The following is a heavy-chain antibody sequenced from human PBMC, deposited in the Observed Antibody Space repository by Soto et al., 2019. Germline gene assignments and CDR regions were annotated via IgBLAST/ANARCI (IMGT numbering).Heavy chain of an antibody. J-gene: IGHJ5*02. CDR1: GFTFSSYW. D-gene: IGHD1-7*01. CDR2: IKQDGSEK. CDR3: TRDSAGTTQSVRFDP. Sequence: PGGSLRLSCAASGFTFSSYWMSWVRQAPGKGLEWVANIKQDGSEKYYVDSVKGRFTISRDNAKNSLYLQMNSLRAEDTAVYYCTRDSAGTTQSVRFDPWGQGALVTVSS. V-gene: IGHV3-7*01.